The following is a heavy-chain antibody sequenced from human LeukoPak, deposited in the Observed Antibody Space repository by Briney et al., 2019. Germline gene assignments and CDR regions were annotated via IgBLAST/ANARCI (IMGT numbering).Heavy chain of an antibody. V-gene: IGHV4-34*01. CDR2: INHSGST. D-gene: IGHD3-3*01. J-gene: IGHJ4*02. Sequence: PSETLSLTCAVYGGSFSGYYWSWIRQPPGKGLEWIGEINHSGSTNYNPSLKGRVTISVDTSKNQFSLKLSSGTAADTAVYYCARGDVDTIFGVVIIRPFDYWGQGTLVTVSS. CDR3: ARGDVDTIFGVVIIRPFDY. CDR1: GGSFSGYY.